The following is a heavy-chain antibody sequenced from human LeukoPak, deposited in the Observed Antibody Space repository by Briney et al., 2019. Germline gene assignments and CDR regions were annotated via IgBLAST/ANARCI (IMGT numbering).Heavy chain of an antibody. CDR2: ISSSSSHT. V-gene: IGHV3-11*06. J-gene: IGHJ3*02. D-gene: IGHD3-9*01. CDR1: GFTFSDYY. CDR3: AREAQYYDILTGYYNPAFDI. Sequence: PGGSLRLSCAASGFTFSDYYMSWIRQAPGKGLEWVSYISSSSSHTNYADSVKGRFTISRDNAKNSLYLQMNSLRAEDTAVYYCAREAQYYDILTGYYNPAFDIWGQGTMVTVSS.